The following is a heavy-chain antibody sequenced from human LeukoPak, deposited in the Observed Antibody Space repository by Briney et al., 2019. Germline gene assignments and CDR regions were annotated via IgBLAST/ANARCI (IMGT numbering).Heavy chain of an antibody. J-gene: IGHJ6*02. CDR1: GFTFSNAW. CDR3: TTDEYEGAYYYGMDV. CDR2: IKSKTDGGTT. Sequence: GGSLRLSCAASGFTFSNAWVSWVRQAPGKGLEWVGRIKSKTDGGTTDYAAPVKRRFTISRDDSKNTLYLQMNSLKTEDTAVYYCTTDEYEGAYYYGMDVWGQGTTVTVSS. V-gene: IGHV3-15*01. D-gene: IGHD2/OR15-2a*01.